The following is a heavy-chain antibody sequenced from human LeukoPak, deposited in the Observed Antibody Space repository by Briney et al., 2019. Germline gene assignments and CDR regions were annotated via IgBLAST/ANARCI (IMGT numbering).Heavy chain of an antibody. D-gene: IGHD6-19*01. Sequence: SETLSLTCTVSGGSMSNSSYYWGWIRQPPGKGLEWIGSIYYTGSTYYNPSFKSRVTISVDTSKNQFSLKLSSVTAADTAVYYCARVAGPHYYYYYMDVWGKGTTVTVSS. CDR2: IYYTGST. V-gene: IGHV4-39*07. CDR3: ARVAGPHYYYYYMDV. J-gene: IGHJ6*03. CDR1: GGSMSNSSYY.